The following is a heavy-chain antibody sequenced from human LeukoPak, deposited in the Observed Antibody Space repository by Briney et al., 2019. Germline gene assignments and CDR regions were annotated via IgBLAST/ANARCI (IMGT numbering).Heavy chain of an antibody. CDR2: IYYSGST. V-gene: IGHV4-39*07. CDR3: ARDVRGSSGRYYYYYMDV. Sequence: SETLSLTCTVSGGSISSSSHYWGWIRQPPGKGLEWIGNIYYSGSTYYNPSLKSRVTISVDTSKNQFSLKLSSVTAADTAVFYCARDVRGSSGRYYYYYMDVWGKGTTVTVSS. CDR1: GGSISSSSHY. D-gene: IGHD3-22*01. J-gene: IGHJ6*03.